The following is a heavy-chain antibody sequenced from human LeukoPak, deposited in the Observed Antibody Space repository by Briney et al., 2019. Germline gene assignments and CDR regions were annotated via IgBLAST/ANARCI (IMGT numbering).Heavy chain of an antibody. CDR1: GGSISSGGYY. V-gene: IGHV4-31*03. J-gene: IGHJ3*02. CDR2: IYYSGST. D-gene: IGHD4-11*01. CDR3: ARDGLPATVTEEGAFDI. Sequence: SQTLSLTCTVSGGSISSGGYYWSWIRQHPGKGLEWIGYIYYSGSTYYNPSLKSRVTISVDTSKNQFSLKLSSVTAADTAVYYCARDGLPATVTEEGAFDIWGQGTMVTVSS.